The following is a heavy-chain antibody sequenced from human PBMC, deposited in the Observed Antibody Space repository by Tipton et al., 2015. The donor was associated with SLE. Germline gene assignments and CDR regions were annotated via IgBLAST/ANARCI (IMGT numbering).Heavy chain of an antibody. J-gene: IGHJ6*03. Sequence: SLRLSCAASGFNVTNNYMSWVRQAPGQGLEWVSVIYSGGATYYADSVKGRFAISRDSFENTLYLQMNRLRAEDTAIYYCLYYYMDVWGKGTTVTVSS. V-gene: IGHV3-53*01. CDR2: IYSGGAT. CDR3: LYYYMDV. CDR1: GFNVTNNY.